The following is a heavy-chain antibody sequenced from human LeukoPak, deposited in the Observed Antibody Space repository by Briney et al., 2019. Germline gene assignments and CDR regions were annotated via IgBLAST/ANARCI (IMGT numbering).Heavy chain of an antibody. V-gene: IGHV4-59*01. J-gene: IGHJ2*01. CDR3: ARPSRMYSSSWYFDL. CDR1: GGSISSYY. CDR2: IYYSGST. Sequence: SETLSLTCTVSGGSISSYYWSWIRQPPGKGLEWIGYIYYSGSTNYNPSLKSRVTISVDTSKNQFSLKLSSVTAADTAVYYCARPSRMYSSSWYFDLWGRGTLVTVSS. D-gene: IGHD6-13*01.